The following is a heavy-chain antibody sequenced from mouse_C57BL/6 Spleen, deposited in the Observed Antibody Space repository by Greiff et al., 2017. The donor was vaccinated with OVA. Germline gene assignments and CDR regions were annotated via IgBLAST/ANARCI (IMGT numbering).Heavy chain of an antibody. D-gene: IGHD1-1*01. CDR1: GYAFSSSW. CDR2: IYPGDGDT. V-gene: IGHV1-82*01. Sequence: VQLQQSGPELVKPGASVKISCKASGYAFSSSWMNWVKQRPGKGLEWIGRIYPGDGDTNYNGKFKGKATLTADKSSSTAYMQLSSLTSEDSAVYFCARWTTTVVANAMDDWGQGTSVTVSS. CDR3: ARWTTTVVANAMDD. J-gene: IGHJ4*01.